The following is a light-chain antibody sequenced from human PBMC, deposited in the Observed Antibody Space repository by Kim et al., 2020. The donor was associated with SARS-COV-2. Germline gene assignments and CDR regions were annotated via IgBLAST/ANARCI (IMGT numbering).Light chain of an antibody. Sequence: GQSITISCTGTSSDVGRYNYVSCYQQHPGKAPKLMIYDVSNRPSGVSNRFSGSKSGNTASLTISGLQAEDEADYYCSSYTSSSTLVFGGGTKLTVL. J-gene: IGLJ3*02. V-gene: IGLV2-14*03. CDR3: SSYTSSSTLV. CDR2: DVS. CDR1: SSDVGRYNY.